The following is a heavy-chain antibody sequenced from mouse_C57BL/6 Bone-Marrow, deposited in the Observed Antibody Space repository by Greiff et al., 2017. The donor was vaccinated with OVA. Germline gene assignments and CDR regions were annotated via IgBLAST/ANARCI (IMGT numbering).Heavy chain of an antibody. V-gene: IGHV1-69*01. CDR3: AHDCDGAMAY. CDR1: GYTFTSYW. Sequence: QVQLQQPGAELVMPGASVKLSCKASGYTFTSYWMHWVKQRPGQGLEWIGEIDPSDSYTNYNQKFKGKSTLTVDKSSSTAYMQLSSLTTEASAVYYCAHDCDGAMAYWGQGTSVTVSS. CDR2: IDPSDSYT. J-gene: IGHJ4*01. D-gene: IGHD2-4*01.